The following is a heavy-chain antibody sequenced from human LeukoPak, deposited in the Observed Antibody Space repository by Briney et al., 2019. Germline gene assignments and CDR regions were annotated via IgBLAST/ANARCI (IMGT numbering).Heavy chain of an antibody. Sequence: PGGSLRLSCAASGFTFNNYAMGWVRQAPGKGLEWVSYISSSSSTIYYADSVKGRFTISRDNAKDSLYLQMNSLRDEDTAVYYCVRDSSFDYWGQGTLVTVSS. V-gene: IGHV3-48*02. CDR2: ISSSSSTI. CDR3: VRDSSFDY. J-gene: IGHJ4*02. CDR1: GFTFNNYA.